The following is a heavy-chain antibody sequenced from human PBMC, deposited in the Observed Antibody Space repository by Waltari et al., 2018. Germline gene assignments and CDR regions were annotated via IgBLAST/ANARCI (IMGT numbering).Heavy chain of an antibody. D-gene: IGHD3-3*01. Sequence: QVQLQESGPGLVKPSETLSLTCAVSGYSISSGYYWGWIRQPPGKGLEWIGSIYHSGSTYYNPSLKSRVTRSVDTSKNQFSLKLSSVTAADTAVYYCARCSPRGYDFWSGYYTESNWFDPWGQGTLVTVSS. V-gene: IGHV4-38-2*01. CDR1: GYSISSGYY. CDR2: IYHSGST. CDR3: ARCSPRGYDFWSGYYTESNWFDP. J-gene: IGHJ5*02.